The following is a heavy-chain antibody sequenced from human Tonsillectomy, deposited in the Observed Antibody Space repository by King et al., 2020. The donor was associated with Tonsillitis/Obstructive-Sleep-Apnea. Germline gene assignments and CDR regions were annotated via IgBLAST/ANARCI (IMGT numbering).Heavy chain of an antibody. CDR1: GGSFSDYY. J-gene: IGHJ4*02. V-gene: IGHV4-34*01. Sequence: VQLQQWGAGLLKPSETLSLTCAVYGGSFSDYYWSWIRQPPGKGLEWIGEINHSGRTNYNPSLKSRVTISVDTSKNQFSLKLSSVTAADTAMYYCARRRLYCSGGRCYGGSIDFWGQGALVTVSS. D-gene: IGHD2-15*01. CDR2: INHSGRT. CDR3: ARRRLYCSGGRCYGGSIDF.